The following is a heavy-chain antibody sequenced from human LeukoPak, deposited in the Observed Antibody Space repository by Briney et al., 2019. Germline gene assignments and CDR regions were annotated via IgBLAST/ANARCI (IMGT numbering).Heavy chain of an antibody. CDR3: ARVLTARSGGYDAFDI. D-gene: IGHD6-25*01. CDR1: GFTFSNYG. CDR2: ITSTSSYI. Sequence: PGGSLRLSCAASGFTFSNYGMHWVRQAPGKGLEWVSSITSTSSYIYYADSVKGRFTISRENAKSSLYLQMNSLRAGDTAVYYCARVLTARSGGYDAFDIWGQGTMVTVSS. J-gene: IGHJ3*02. V-gene: IGHV3-21*01.